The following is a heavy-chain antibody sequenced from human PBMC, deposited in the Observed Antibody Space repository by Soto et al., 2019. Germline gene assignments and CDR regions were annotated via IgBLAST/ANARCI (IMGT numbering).Heavy chain of an antibody. D-gene: IGHD5-18*01. Sequence: QVQLVQSGAEVKKPGSSVKVSCKASGGTFSSHGISGVRQARGQGLEWMGGIIPVFGTPHYAQKFKGRVTMTADEPAITACMELSSQTSEDKAVYYCGRDVDTPEIGTWFGHWGQGTLVTVSS. CDR1: GGTFSSHG. CDR3: GRDVDTPEIGTWFGH. V-gene: IGHV1-69*12. CDR2: IIPVFGTP. J-gene: IGHJ5*02.